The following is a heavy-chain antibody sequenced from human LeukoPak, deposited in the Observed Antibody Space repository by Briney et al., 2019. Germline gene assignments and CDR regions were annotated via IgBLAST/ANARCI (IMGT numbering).Heavy chain of an antibody. CDR3: ARGPRGYLAAAGIDY. CDR1: GFTFSSYW. Sequence: GGSLRLSCAASGFTFSSYWMHWVRHAPGKGLVWVSRINSDGSSTTYADSVKGRFTISRDNARNTLYLQMNSLRAEDTAVYYCARGPRGYLAAAGIDYWGQGTLVTVSS. D-gene: IGHD6-13*01. J-gene: IGHJ4*02. V-gene: IGHV3-74*01. CDR2: INSDGSST.